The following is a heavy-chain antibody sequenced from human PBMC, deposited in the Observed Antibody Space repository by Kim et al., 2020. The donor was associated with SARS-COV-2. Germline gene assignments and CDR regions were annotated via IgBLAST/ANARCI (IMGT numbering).Heavy chain of an antibody. D-gene: IGHD3-10*01. CDR3: ARDPASGRLSSAFDI. J-gene: IGHJ3*02. V-gene: IGHV4-31*02. Sequence: PSLKSRVTISVDTSKNQFSLKLSSVTAADTAVYYCARDPASGRLSSAFDIWGQGTMVTVSS.